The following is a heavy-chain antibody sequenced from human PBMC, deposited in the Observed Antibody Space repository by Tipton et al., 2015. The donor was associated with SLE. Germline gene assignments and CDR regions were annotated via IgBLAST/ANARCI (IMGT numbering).Heavy chain of an antibody. CDR1: GGTFSSYA. V-gene: IGHV1-18*01. D-gene: IGHD3-10*01. CDR3: ASAPRGDWYFDR. Sequence: QLVQSGAEVKKPGSSVKVSCKASGGTFSSYAISWVRQAPGQGLEWMGWISAYNGNTNYAQKLQGRVTMTTDTSTSTAYMELRSLRSDVTAVYYCASAPRGDWYFDRWGRGTLVTVSS. CDR2: ISAYNGNT. J-gene: IGHJ2*01.